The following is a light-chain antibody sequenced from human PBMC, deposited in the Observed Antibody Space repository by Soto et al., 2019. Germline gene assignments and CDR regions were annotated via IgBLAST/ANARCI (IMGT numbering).Light chain of an antibody. CDR1: QSISSW. Sequence: DIQMTQSPSTLSASVGDRVTITCRASQSISSWLAWYQQKPGKAPKLLIYDASSLGSGVPSRFSGSGSGTEFTLTSISLQPDDFATYYCQQYNAYSTFGQGTKVEIK. V-gene: IGKV1-5*01. CDR3: QQYNAYST. CDR2: DAS. J-gene: IGKJ1*01.